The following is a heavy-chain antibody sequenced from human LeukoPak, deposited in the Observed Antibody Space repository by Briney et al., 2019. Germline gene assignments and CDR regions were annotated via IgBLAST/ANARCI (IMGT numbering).Heavy chain of an antibody. CDR2: ISNHGTT. CDR3: ARDNTISGHYEVGY. CDR1: GFPVSTNY. Sequence: PGGTLRLSCAASGFPVSTNYMIWVRQAPGMGLECVSVISNHGTTYYADSVKGRFSISRDNSKNTVFLQMNSLRAEDTAVYYCARDNTISGHYEVGYWGQGTLVTVSS. D-gene: IGHD3-3*01. V-gene: IGHV3-53*01. J-gene: IGHJ4*02.